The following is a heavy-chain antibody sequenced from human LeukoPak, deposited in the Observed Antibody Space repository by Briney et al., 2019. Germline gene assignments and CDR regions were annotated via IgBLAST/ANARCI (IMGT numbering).Heavy chain of an antibody. Sequence: SETLSLTCTVSGDSVSGYYGSWIRQPPGKGLEWIGYFYTSANTNYNPSLKSRVTMSVDTSKNQFSLKLTSVTAADTAVYYCARGLRDEERHYGYYYMDVWGKGTTVTVPS. V-gene: IGHV4-4*09. CDR2: FYTSANT. D-gene: IGHD3-22*01. CDR3: ARGLRDEERHYGYYYMDV. J-gene: IGHJ6*03. CDR1: GDSVSGYY.